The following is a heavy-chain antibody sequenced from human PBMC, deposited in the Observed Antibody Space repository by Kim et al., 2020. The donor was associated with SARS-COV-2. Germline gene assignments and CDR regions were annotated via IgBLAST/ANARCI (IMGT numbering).Heavy chain of an antibody. D-gene: IGHD1-26*01. V-gene: IGHV3-74*01. CDR2: ST. CDR3: ARDKWGMDV. Sequence: STSYADSVKGRFTISSDNAKHTLYLQMNSLRAEDTAVYYCARDKWGMDVCGQGTTVTVSS. J-gene: IGHJ6*02.